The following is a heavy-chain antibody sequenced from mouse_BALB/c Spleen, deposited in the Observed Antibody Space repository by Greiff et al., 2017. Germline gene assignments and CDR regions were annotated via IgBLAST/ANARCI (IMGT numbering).Heavy chain of an antibody. CDR3: ARHLPLYYAMDY. J-gene: IGHJ4*01. Sequence: EVNVVESGGDLVKPGGSLKLSCAASGFTFSSYGMSWVRQTPDKRLEWVATISSGGSYTYYPDSVKGRFTISRDNAKNTLYLQMSSLKSEDTAMYYCARHLPLYYAMDYWGQGTSVTVSS. V-gene: IGHV5-6*01. CDR1: GFTFSSYG. CDR2: ISSGGSYT.